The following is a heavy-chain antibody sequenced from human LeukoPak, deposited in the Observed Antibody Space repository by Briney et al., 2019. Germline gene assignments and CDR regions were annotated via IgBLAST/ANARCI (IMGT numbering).Heavy chain of an antibody. D-gene: IGHD1-26*01. CDR3: ATDRYSGSYSGFDAFDI. CDR1: GYTLTELS. V-gene: IGHV1-24*01. CDR2: FDPEDGET. J-gene: IGHJ3*02. Sequence: GASDTVSCKVSGYTLTELSMHWVRQAPGKGLEWMGGFDPEDGETIYAQKFQGRVTMTEDTSTDTAYMELSSLRSEDTAVYYCATDRYSGSYSGFDAFDIWGQGTMDTVSS.